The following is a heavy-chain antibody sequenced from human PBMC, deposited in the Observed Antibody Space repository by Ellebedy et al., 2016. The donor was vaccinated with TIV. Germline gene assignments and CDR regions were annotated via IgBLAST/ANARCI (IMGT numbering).Heavy chain of an antibody. V-gene: IGHV3-23*01. J-gene: IGHJ5*02. CDR3: ARDPGRPMVRGFDP. CDR2: ISGSGSYT. Sequence: GESLKISCAGSGFTFIAYAMTWVRQAPGKGLEWVSTISGSGSYTYYADSVKGRFTISRGNSKNTLYRQMNSLRAEDTAVYYCARDPGRPMVRGFDPWGQGSLVTVSS. CDR1: GFTFIAYA. D-gene: IGHD3-10*01.